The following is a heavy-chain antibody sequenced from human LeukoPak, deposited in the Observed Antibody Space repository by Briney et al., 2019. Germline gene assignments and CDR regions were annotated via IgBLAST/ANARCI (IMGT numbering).Heavy chain of an antibody. CDR1: GFTFSSYT. J-gene: IGHJ4*02. CDR3: AKEVTAAELDY. D-gene: IGHD6-13*01. V-gene: IGHV3-21*01. CDR2: ISSSSIYI. Sequence: GGSLRLSCAVSGFTFSSYTMNWVRQAPGKGLEWVSSISSSSIYIYYADSVKGRFTISRDNAKNSLYLQMNSLRAEDTAVYYCAKEVTAAELDYWGQGTLVTVSS.